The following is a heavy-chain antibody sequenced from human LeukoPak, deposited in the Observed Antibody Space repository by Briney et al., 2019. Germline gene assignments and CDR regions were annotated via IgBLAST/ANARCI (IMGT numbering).Heavy chain of an antibody. CDR2: IYGADTI. D-gene: IGHD4/OR15-4a*01. V-gene: IGHV3-66*01. Sequence: PGGSLRLSCAASGFTISSSYMSWVRQVPGKGLEWVSCIYGADTIYYADFVKDRFTISRDSNRNILYLQMNSLRADDTAVYCCARGARGAYFDYWGQGTLVTVSS. J-gene: IGHJ4*02. CDR3: ARGARGAYFDY. CDR1: GFTISSSY.